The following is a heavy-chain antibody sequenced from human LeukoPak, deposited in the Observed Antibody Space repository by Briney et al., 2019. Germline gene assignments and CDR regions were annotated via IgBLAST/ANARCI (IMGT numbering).Heavy chain of an antibody. Sequence: GASVKVSRKTSGYTFTSYGLYWVRQAPGQGLEWMGWISGYNAETNYARKFQGRVTMTTDTSTTTAYMELTSLTSDDTALYYCAREGDSAGWYRPAFRLLDYWGQGTMVTVSS. CDR1: GYTFTSYG. J-gene: IGHJ4*02. CDR2: ISGYNAET. CDR3: AREGDSAGWYRPAFRLLDY. V-gene: IGHV1-18*01. D-gene: IGHD6-19*01.